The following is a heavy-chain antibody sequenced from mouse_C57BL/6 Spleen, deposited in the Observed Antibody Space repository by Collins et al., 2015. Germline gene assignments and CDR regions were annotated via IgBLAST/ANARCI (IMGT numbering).Heavy chain of an antibody. J-gene: IGHJ3*01. CDR1: GYTFTSYW. V-gene: IGHV1S22*01. D-gene: IGHD1-1*02. CDR3: TYGFAY. CDR2: IYPGSGSN. Sequence: LQQPGSELVRPGASVKLSCKASGYTFTSYWMHWVKQRPGQGLEWIGNIYPGSGSNNYDEKFKSKATLTVDTSSSTAYMQLSSLTSEDSAVYYCTYGFAYWGQGTLVTVSA.